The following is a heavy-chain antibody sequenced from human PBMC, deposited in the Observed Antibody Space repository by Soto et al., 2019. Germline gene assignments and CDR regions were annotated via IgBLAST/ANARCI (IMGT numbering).Heavy chain of an antibody. J-gene: IGHJ4*02. CDR1: GFTFSSYA. Sequence: GGSLILSCAASGFTFSSYAMSWVRQAPGKGLEWVSAISGSGGSTYYADPVKGRFTISRDNSKNTLYLQMNSLRAEDTAVYYCAKAPSIVGATPFDYWGQGTLVTVSS. D-gene: IGHD1-26*01. CDR3: AKAPSIVGATPFDY. CDR2: ISGSGGST. V-gene: IGHV3-23*01.